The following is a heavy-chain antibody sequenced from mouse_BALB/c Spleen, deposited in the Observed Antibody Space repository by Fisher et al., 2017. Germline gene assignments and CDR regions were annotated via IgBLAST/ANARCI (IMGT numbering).Heavy chain of an antibody. Sequence: HKFKGKATLTADKSSSTAYMQLSSLTSEDSAVYYCARKTMKLYAMDYWGQGTSVTVSS. J-gene: IGHJ4*01. V-gene: IGHV1-4*01. D-gene: IGHD2-4*01. CDR3: ARKTMKLYAMDY.